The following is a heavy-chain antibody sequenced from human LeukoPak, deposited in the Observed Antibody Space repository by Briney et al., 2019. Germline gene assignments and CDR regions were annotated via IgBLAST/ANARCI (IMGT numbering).Heavy chain of an antibody. V-gene: IGHV3-53*01. CDR1: GFSVSSNY. J-gene: IGHJ3*02. Sequence: GSLRLSCAASGFSVSSNYMSWVRQAPGKGLTWVSVIYSSGSTYYADSVKGRFAISRDNSKNTLYLQMNSLRAEDTAVYYCARSYGDDGAFDIWGQGTMVTVSS. D-gene: IGHD4-17*01. CDR2: IYSSGST. CDR3: ARSYGDDGAFDI.